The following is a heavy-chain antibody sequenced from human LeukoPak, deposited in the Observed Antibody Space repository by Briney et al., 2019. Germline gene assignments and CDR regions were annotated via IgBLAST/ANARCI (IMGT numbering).Heavy chain of an antibody. CDR2: IGGGGGNI. CDR1: GFTFSDYT. D-gene: IGHD3-10*01. Sequence: GGSLRLSCAASGFTFSDYTMIWVRQAPGKGLEWVSAIGGGGGNIHYAESVKGRFTISRDNSKNTLYLQMNSLRAEDTAVYYCAKEWTYYYGSGSYYSDYWGQGTLVTVSS. V-gene: IGHV3-23*01. CDR3: AKEWTYYYGSGSYYSDY. J-gene: IGHJ4*02.